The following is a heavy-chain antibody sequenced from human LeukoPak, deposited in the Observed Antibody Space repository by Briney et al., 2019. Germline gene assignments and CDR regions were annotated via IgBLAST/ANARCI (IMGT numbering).Heavy chain of an antibody. CDR3: ARGPKYSSGWYRDNYYFDY. V-gene: IGHV4-39*01. CDR1: GGSNSSSSYY. Sequence: SQTLSLTCTVSGGSNSSSSYYWGWIRQPPGKGLEWIGSIYYSGSTYYNPSLKSRVTISVDTSKNQFSLKLNSVTAADTAVYYCARGPKYSSGWYRDNYYFDYWGQGTLVTVSS. D-gene: IGHD6-19*01. CDR2: IYYSGST. J-gene: IGHJ4*02.